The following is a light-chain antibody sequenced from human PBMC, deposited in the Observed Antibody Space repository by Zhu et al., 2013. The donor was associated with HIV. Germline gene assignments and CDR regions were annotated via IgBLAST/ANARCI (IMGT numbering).Light chain of an antibody. V-gene: IGKV3-11*01. Sequence: EIVLTQSPATLSLSPGERATLSCRASQSVNNYLAWYQQKPGQAPRLLIYDASSRAAGIPARFSGGGSGTDFTLTISSLEPEDFAVYYCQQRTNWRNSFGQGTKLEIK. J-gene: IGKJ2*03. CDR3: QQRTNWRNS. CDR1: QSVNNY. CDR2: DAS.